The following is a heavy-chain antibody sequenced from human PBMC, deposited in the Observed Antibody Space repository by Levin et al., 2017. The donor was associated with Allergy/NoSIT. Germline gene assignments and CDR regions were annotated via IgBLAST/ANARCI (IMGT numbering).Heavy chain of an antibody. V-gene: IGHV3-30*18. D-gene: IGHD3-22*01. J-gene: IGHJ3*02. Sequence: GESLKISCAASGFTFSSYGMHWVRQAPGKGLEWVAVISYDGSNKYYADSVKGRFTISRDNSKNTLYLQMNSLRAEDTAVYYCAKEAPRITMIVPAAFDIWGQGTMVTVSS. CDR2: ISYDGSNK. CDR3: AKEAPRITMIVPAAFDI. CDR1: GFTFSSYG.